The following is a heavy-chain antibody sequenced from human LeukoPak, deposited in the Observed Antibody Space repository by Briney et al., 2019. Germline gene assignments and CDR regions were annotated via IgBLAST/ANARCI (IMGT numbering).Heavy chain of an antibody. CDR2: IYTSGST. Sequence: SETLSLTCAVYGGSFSGYYWSWIRQPAGKGLEWIGRIYTSGSTNYNPSLKSRVTISVDTSKNQFSLKLSSVTAADTAVYYCARVGSSGLNGYWGQGTLVTVSS. D-gene: IGHD6-19*01. V-gene: IGHV4-59*10. J-gene: IGHJ4*02. CDR3: ARVGSSGLNGY. CDR1: GGSFSGYY.